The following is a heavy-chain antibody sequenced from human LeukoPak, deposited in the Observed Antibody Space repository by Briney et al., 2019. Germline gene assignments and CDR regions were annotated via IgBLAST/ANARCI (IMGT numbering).Heavy chain of an antibody. CDR1: GGSFSGYY. D-gene: IGHD6-19*01. V-gene: IGHV4-34*01. CDR2: INHSGST. CDR3: ARGAPRSYSSGWYRN. Sequence: SETLSLTCAVYGGSFSGYYWSWIRQPPGRGLEWIGEINHSGSTNYNPSLKSRVTISVDTSKNQFSLKLSSVTAADTAVYYCARGAPRSYSSGWYRNWGQGTLVTVSS. J-gene: IGHJ4*02.